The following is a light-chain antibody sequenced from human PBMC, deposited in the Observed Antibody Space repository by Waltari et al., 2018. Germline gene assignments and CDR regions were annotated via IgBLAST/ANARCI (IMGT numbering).Light chain of an antibody. CDR1: QVIGNR. J-gene: IGKJ3*01. Sequence: DIQMTQSPSSVSASIGDRVPITCRASQVIGNRLAWYQQTPGQAPNLLIYGTSRLPTGVPSRFSGSGSGTEFTLTISSLQPEDCATYYCQQAKSFPITFGPGTKVDIK. V-gene: IGKV1-12*01. CDR2: GTS. CDR3: QQAKSFPIT.